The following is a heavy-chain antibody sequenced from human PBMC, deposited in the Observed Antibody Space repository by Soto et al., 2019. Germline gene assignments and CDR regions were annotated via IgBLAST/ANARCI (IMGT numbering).Heavy chain of an antibody. Sequence: GGSLRLSCAASGFTFTRYSMNWVRQAPGKGLEWVSSIRSTTNYIYYGDSMKGRFTISRDNAKNSLYLEMNSLRAEDTAVYYCARESEDLTSNFDYWGQGTLVTVSS. CDR2: IRSTTNYI. J-gene: IGHJ4*02. V-gene: IGHV3-21*06. CDR1: GFTFTRYS. CDR3: ARESEDLTSNFDY.